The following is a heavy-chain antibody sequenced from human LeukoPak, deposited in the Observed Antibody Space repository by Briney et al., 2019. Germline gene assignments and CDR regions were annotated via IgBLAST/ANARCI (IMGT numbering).Heavy chain of an antibody. J-gene: IGHJ3*02. CDR3: ARAPLLAGHAFDI. Sequence: ASVKVSCKASGGTFSSYAISWVRQAPGQGLEWMGGIIPIFGTANYAQKFQGRVTITTDESTSTAYMELSSLRSEDTAVYYCARAPLLAGHAFDIWGQGTMVTVSS. CDR1: GGTFSSYA. CDR2: IIPIFGTA. V-gene: IGHV1-69*05. D-gene: IGHD1-26*01.